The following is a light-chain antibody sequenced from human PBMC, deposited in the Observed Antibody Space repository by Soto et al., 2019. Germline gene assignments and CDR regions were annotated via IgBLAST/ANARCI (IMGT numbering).Light chain of an antibody. CDR2: YVS. Sequence: DIQMTQSPSSLSASVGDRVILTCRASQDIGQYLAWYQQRPGKVPKLLIYYVSNLQSGVPSRFSGSGSGTEFTLSISSLQPEDVATYYCLKYTKDAPGTFGQGTKVEI. CDR1: QDIGQY. J-gene: IGKJ1*01. CDR3: LKYTKDAPGT. V-gene: IGKV1-27*01.